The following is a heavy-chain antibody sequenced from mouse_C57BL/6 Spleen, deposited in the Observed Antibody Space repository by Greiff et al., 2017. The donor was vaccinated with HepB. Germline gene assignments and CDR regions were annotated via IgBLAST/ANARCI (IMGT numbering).Heavy chain of an antibody. J-gene: IGHJ2*01. Sequence: VQLQESGPELVKPGASVKISCKASGYAFSSSWMNWVKQRPGKGLEWIGRIYPGDGDTNYNGKFKGKATLTADKSSSTAYMQLSSLTSEDSAVYFCARRDLDWGQGTTLTVSS. CDR3: ARRDLD. CDR2: IYPGDGDT. CDR1: GYAFSSSW. V-gene: IGHV1-82*01. D-gene: IGHD3-3*01.